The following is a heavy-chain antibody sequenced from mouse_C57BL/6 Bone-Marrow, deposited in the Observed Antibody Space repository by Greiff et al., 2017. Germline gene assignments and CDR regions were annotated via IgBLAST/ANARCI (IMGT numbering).Heavy chain of an antibody. Sequence: DVMLVESGGGLVKPGGSLKLSCAASGFTFRSYTLSWVRQTPEKRLEWVATISGGGGNTYYPDSVKGRFTISRDNAKNTLYLHMSSLRSEDTALYYCARNWAWFAYWGQGTLVTVSA. CDR2: ISGGGGNT. CDR3: ARNWAWFAY. J-gene: IGHJ3*01. D-gene: IGHD4-1*01. CDR1: GFTFRSYT. V-gene: IGHV5-9*01.